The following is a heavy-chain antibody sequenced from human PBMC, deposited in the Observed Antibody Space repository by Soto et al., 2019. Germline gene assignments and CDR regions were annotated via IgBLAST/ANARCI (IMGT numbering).Heavy chain of an antibody. CDR3: AKNRWSGYHLSYFDY. J-gene: IGHJ4*02. Sequence: GGSLRLSCAASGFTFSSYAMSWVRQAPGKGLEWVSAISGSGGSTYYADSVKGRFTISRDNSKNTLYLQMNSLRAEDTAVYYCAKNRWSGYHLSYFDYWGQGTLVTVSS. D-gene: IGHD3-3*01. CDR1: GFTFSSYA. V-gene: IGHV3-23*01. CDR2: ISGSGGST.